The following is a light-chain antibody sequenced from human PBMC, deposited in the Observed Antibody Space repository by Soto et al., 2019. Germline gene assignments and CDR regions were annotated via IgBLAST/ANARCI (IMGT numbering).Light chain of an antibody. CDR2: EVS. J-gene: IGLJ1*01. Sequence: ALTQPPSASGSPGQSVTLSCTGTSSDVGGYNYVSWYQQHPGKAPKLMIYEVSKRPSGVPDRFSGSKSGNTASLTVSGLQAEDEADYYCSSYAGSNNVYVFGTGTKLTVL. V-gene: IGLV2-8*01. CDR3: SSYAGSNNVYV. CDR1: SSDVGGYNY.